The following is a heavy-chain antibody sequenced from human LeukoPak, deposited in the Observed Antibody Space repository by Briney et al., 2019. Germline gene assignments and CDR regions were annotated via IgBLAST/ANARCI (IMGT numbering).Heavy chain of an antibody. D-gene: IGHD2-2*01. J-gene: IGHJ4*02. Sequence: PSQTLSLTCTVSGGSISSGGYSWSWIRQHPGKGLEWIGYIYYSGSTYYNPSLKSRVTISVDTSKNQFSLKLSSVTAADTAVYYCARTEIVVVPAAAAGAFDYWGQGTLVTVSS. CDR1: GGSISSGGYS. CDR3: ARTEIVVVPAAAAGAFDY. V-gene: IGHV4-31*03. CDR2: IYYSGST.